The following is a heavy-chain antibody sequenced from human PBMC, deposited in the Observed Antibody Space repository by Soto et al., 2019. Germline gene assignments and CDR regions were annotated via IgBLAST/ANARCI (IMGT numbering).Heavy chain of an antibody. CDR1: GFTFSDYY. CDR3: ARDSGSYLYNWFDP. J-gene: IGHJ5*02. Sequence: GGSLRLSCAASGFTFSDYYMSWIRQAPGKGLEWVSYISSSGSTIYYADSVKGRFTISRDNAKNSLYLQMNSLRAEDTAVYYCARDSGSYLYNWFDPWGQGTLVTVSS. D-gene: IGHD1-26*01. CDR2: ISSSGSTI. V-gene: IGHV3-11*01.